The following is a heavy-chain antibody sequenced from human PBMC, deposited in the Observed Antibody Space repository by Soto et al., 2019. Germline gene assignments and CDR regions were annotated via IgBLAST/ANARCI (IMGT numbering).Heavy chain of an antibody. CDR1: GGSFSGYY. J-gene: IGHJ5*02. V-gene: IGHV4-34*01. CDR2: INHSGST. Sequence: QVQLQQWGAGLLKPSETLSLTCAVYGGSFSGYYWSWIRQPPGKGLEWIGEINHSGSTNYNPSLKSRVTISVDTSKNQFSRKLSSVTAADTAVYYCARGRGYYYGSGSYCWFDPWGQGTLVTVSS. CDR3: ARGRGYYYGSGSYCWFDP. D-gene: IGHD3-10*01.